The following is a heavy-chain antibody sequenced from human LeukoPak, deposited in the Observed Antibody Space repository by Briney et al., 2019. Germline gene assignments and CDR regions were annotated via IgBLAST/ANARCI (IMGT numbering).Heavy chain of an antibody. D-gene: IGHD3-10*01. V-gene: IGHV1-69*13. Sequence: ASVKVSCKASGGTFSSYAISWVRQAPGQGLEWMGGIIPIFGTANCAQKFQGRVTITADESTSTAYMELSSLRSEDTAVYYCARDRVPHRHDAFDIWGQGTMVTVSS. CDR2: IIPIFGTA. CDR1: GGTFSSYA. CDR3: ARDRVPHRHDAFDI. J-gene: IGHJ3*02.